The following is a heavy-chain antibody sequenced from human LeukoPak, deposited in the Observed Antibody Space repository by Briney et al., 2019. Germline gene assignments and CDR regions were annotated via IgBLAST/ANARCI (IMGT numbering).Heavy chain of an antibody. Sequence: GASVKVSCKASGYTFTSYGISWVRPAPGQGLERMGWISAYNGNTNYAQKLQGRVNMTTDTSTSTAYMELRSLRSDDTAVYYCARVKVPLHYYGLCMDVWGQGTTVTVSS. CDR1: GYTFTSYG. D-gene: IGHD3-10*01. CDR2: ISAYNGNT. V-gene: IGHV1-18*01. CDR3: ARVKVPLHYYGLCMDV. J-gene: IGHJ6*02.